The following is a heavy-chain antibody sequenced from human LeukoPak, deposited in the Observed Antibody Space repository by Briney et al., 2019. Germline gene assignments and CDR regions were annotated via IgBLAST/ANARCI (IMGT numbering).Heavy chain of an antibody. CDR1: GGSISGSY. CDR2: IHYSGST. J-gene: IGHJ4*02. Sequence: SETLSLTCSVSGGSISGSYWSWIRQTPGKGLEWIAHIHYSGSTTLNPSLKSRVTISIDTSKNQFSLRVRPVTAADTAVYYCARVGRDNHNGYIDYWGQGTLVTVSS. D-gene: IGHD1-14*01. V-gene: IGHV4-59*01. CDR3: ARVGRDNHNGYIDY.